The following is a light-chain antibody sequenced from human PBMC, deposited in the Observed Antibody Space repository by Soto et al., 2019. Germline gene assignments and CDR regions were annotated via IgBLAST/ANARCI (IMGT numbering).Light chain of an antibody. J-gene: IGKJ1*01. Sequence: VLTQSTGTLSLSPGERATLSCRASQSVSSSYLAWYQQKPGQAPRLLIYGASSRATGIPDRFSGSGSGTDFTLTISSLEPEDLAVYYCQQYGLSPRTFCRGSKV. CDR1: QSVSSSY. CDR2: GAS. CDR3: QQYGLSPRT. V-gene: IGKV3-20*01.